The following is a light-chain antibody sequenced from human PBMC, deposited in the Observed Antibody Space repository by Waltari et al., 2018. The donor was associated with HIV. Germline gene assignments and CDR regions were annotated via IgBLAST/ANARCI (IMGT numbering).Light chain of an antibody. J-gene: IGLJ3*02. CDR2: AVN. V-gene: IGLV2-14*01. CDR3: RSYSRTNTWV. Sequence: QSALTQPDSVSGSPGQSITISCTGTTWDIGTYDHVSWYQQHPGKAPKLIIFAVNNPPSGISDRCSGSKSANVASLSISGLQAADEADYYCRSYSRTNTWVFGGGTRLTVL. CDR1: TWDIGTYDH.